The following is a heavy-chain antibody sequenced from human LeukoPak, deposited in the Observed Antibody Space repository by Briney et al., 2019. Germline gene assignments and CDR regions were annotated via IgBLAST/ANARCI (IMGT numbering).Heavy chain of an antibody. CDR2: IVVGSGNT. Sequence: RASVKVSCKASGYTFINSAMQWVRQARGQRLEWIGWIVVGSGNTNYAQEFQERVTITRDLSTSTAYMELSSLRAEDTAVYYCAADELSTGYWGQGTLVTVSS. CDR1: GYTFINSA. V-gene: IGHV1-58*02. J-gene: IGHJ4*02. CDR3: AADELSTGY. D-gene: IGHD5/OR15-5a*01.